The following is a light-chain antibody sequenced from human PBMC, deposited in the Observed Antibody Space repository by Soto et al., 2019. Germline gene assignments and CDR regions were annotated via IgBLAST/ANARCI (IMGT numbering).Light chain of an antibody. J-gene: IGKJ1*01. CDR2: KAS. Sequence: DIQMTQSASTLAGSGGDRVTSTCRASQTISSWLAWYQQKPGKAPKLLIYKASTLKSGVPSRFSGSGSGTEFTLTIRSLQPDDFATYYCQHYNSYSEAFGQGTKVDIK. V-gene: IGKV1-5*03. CDR1: QTISSW. CDR3: QHYNSYSEA.